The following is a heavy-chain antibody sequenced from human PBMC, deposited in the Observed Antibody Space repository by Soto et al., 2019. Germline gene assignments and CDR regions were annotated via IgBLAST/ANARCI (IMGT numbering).Heavy chain of an antibody. CDR1: GFTFSSYR. Sequence: GGSLRLSCAASGFTFSSYRMNWVRQAPGKGLEWVSYISSSSTIYYADSVKGRFTISRDNAKNSLYLHMNSLRAEDTAVYYCASFMGPPIDYWDQGTLVTVSS. V-gene: IGHV3-48*04. CDR2: ISSSSTI. CDR3: ASFMGPPIDY. D-gene: IGHD3-16*01. J-gene: IGHJ4*02.